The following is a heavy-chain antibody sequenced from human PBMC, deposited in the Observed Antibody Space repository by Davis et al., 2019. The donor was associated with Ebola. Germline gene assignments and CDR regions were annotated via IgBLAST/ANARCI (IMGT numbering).Heavy chain of an antibody. J-gene: IGHJ4*02. CDR3: ARESTTDPFDY. D-gene: IGHD2/OR15-2a*01. CDR1: GGSISSYY. CDR2: IYYSGST. V-gene: IGHV4-59*01. Sequence: PSETLSLTCTVSGGSISSYYWSWIRQPPGKGLEWIGYIYYSGSTNYNPSLKSRVTISVDTSKNQFSLKLSSVTAADTAVYYCARESTTDPFDYWGQGTLVTVSS.